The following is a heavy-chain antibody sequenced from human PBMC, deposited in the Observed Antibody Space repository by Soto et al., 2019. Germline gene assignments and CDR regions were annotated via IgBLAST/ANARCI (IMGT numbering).Heavy chain of an antibody. D-gene: IGHD2-21*02. CDR1: GYTFTSYG. V-gene: IGHV1-18*01. CDR3: AGECDVPYYSHGMDV. CDR2: ISGYNGKT. Sequence: QVQLVQSGGEVRKAGASVTVSCKASGYTFTSYGISWVRQAPGQGLEWMGWISGYNGKTNYAQKVQDRVTMTTDTSTSTVSLELRSLRFDDTAVYYCAGECDVPYYSHGMDVWGQGTTVTVSS. J-gene: IGHJ6*02.